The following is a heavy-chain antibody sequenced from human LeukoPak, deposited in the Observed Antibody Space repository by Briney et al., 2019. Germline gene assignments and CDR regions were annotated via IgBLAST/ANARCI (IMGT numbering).Heavy chain of an antibody. V-gene: IGHV1-69*04. J-gene: IGHJ4*02. D-gene: IGHD3-22*01. CDR1: GGTFSSYA. Sequence: SVKVSCKASGGTFSSYAISWVRQPPGQGLEWMGRLIPIFGIANYAQKFQERVTITADKSTSTAYMELSSLRSEDTAVYYCASQVVVTPQPELDYWGQGTLVTVSS. CDR2: LIPIFGIA. CDR3: ASQVVVTPQPELDY.